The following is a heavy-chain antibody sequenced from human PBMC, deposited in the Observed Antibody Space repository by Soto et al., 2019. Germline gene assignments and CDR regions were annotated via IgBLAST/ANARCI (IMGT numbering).Heavy chain of an antibody. J-gene: IGHJ3*02. Sequence: GSLRLSCAASGFTLSDHYMDWVRQAPGKGLEWVGRIRDKANSYTTEYAASVKGRFTISRDDSKNSLHLQMNSLKTEDTAVYYCARSAARDASDIWGQGTMVTVS. V-gene: IGHV3-72*01. CDR3: ARSAARDASDI. CDR1: GFTLSDHY. CDR2: IRDKANSYTT. D-gene: IGHD6-6*01.